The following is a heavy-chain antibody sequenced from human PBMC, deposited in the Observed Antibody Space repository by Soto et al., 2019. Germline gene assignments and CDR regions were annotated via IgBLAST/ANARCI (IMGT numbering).Heavy chain of an antibody. J-gene: IGHJ6*02. CDR2: IWYDGSNK. V-gene: IGHV3-33*01. CDR1: GFTFSSYG. D-gene: IGHD2-15*01. CDR3: ARDTVVVVAASPLGGMDV. Sequence: QVQLVESGGGVVQPGRSLRLSCAASGFTFSSYGMHWVRQAPGKGLEWVAVIWYDGSNKYYADSVKGRFTISRDNSKNTLYLQMNSLRAEDTAVYYCARDTVVVVAASPLGGMDVWGQGTTGTVSS.